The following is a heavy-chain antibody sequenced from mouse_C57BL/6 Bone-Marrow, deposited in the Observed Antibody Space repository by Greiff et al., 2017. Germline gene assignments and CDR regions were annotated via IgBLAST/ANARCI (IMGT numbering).Heavy chain of an antibody. CDR1: GYTFTSYW. CDR3: AREVLDY. V-gene: IGHV1-55*01. CDR2: IYPASSNP. Sequence: QVQLQQPGAELVKPGASVKMSCKASGYTFTSYWITWVKQRPGQGLEWIGGIYPASSNPNYNEKFKSKATLTVDTSSSTAYMQLSSLTSEDSAVYYCAREVLDYCGQGTTLTVSS. J-gene: IGHJ2*01.